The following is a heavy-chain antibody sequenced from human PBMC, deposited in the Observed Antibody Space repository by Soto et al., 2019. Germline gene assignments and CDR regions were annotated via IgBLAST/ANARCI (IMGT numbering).Heavy chain of an antibody. Sequence: QVQLQESGPGLVKPSQTLSLTCTVSGGSISSGGYYWSWIRQHPGKGLEWIGYIYYSGSTYYNPSLKSRVTISVDTSKNQFSLKLSSVTAAVTAVYYCARGRGIVATINRSLLFDYWGQGTLVTVSS. V-gene: IGHV4-31*03. CDR2: IYYSGST. CDR3: ARGRGIVATINRSLLFDY. CDR1: GGSISSGGYY. D-gene: IGHD5-12*01. J-gene: IGHJ4*02.